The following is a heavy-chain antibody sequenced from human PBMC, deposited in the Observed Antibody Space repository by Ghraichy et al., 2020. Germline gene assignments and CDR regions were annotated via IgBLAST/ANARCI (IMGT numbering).Heavy chain of an antibody. CDR1: GGSFSGYY. CDR2: INHSGST. Sequence: SETLSLTCAVYGGSFSGYYWSWIRQPPGKGLEWIGEINHSGSTNYNPSLKSRVTISVDTSKNQFSLKLSSVTAADTAVYYCVSGYRGEYWGQGTLVTVSS. D-gene: IGHD3-16*02. J-gene: IGHJ4*02. CDR3: VSGYRGEY. V-gene: IGHV4-34*01.